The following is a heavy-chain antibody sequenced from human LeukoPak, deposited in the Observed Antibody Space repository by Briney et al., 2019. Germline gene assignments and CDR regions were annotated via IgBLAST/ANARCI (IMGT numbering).Heavy chain of an antibody. CDR2: ISGGGDTT. Sequence: GGSLRLSCSASGFIFSSYTMTWVRQAPGKGPEWVSIISGGGDTTFYTDSVKGRFTISRDNSKNTLYLQMNSLRAEDTAVYYCARDPSKYCSGGSCYSFGYWGQGTLVTVSS. V-gene: IGHV3-23*01. D-gene: IGHD2-15*01. CDR3: ARDPSKYCSGGSCYSFGY. CDR1: GFIFSSYT. J-gene: IGHJ4*02.